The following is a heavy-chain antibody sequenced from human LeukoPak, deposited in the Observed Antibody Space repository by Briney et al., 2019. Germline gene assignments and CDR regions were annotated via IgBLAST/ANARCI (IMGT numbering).Heavy chain of an antibody. CDR1: GYTFTGYY. Sequence: ASVKVSCKASGYTFTGYYMHWVRQAPGQGLEWMGWINPNSGGTNYAQKFQGRVTMTRDTSISTAYMELSRLRSDDTAVHYCARGVLWSSRQLFDYWGQGTLVTVSS. J-gene: IGHJ4*02. CDR3: ARGVLWSSRQLFDY. V-gene: IGHV1-2*02. CDR2: INPNSGGT. D-gene: IGHD3-10*01.